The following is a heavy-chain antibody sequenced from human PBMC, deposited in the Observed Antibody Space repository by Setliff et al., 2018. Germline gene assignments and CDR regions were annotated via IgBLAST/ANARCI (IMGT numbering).Heavy chain of an antibody. V-gene: IGHV4-34*12. CDR3: ARDYYDSSGYYYKVHYYYFDY. Sequence: SETLSLTCAVYGGSFSGYYWSWIRQPPGKRLEWIGEIIHSGSTNYNPSLKSRVTISMDTSKNQFSLKVSSVTAADTAVYYCARDYYDSSGYYYKVHYYYFDYWGQGTLVTVSS. J-gene: IGHJ4*02. D-gene: IGHD3-22*01. CDR2: IIHSGST. CDR1: GGSFSGYY.